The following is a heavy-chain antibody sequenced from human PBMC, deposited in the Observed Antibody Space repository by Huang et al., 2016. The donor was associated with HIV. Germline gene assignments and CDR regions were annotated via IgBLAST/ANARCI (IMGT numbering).Heavy chain of an antibody. CDR2: IVSNGST. CDR3: AGTFSKQLVGD. J-gene: IGHJ4*02. D-gene: IGHD6-6*01. V-gene: IGHV4-59*01. CDR1: GGSISSYY. Sequence: QVQLQESGPGLVKPSETLSLTCSVSGGSISSYYWRWIRAPPGKGVEGIWYIVSNGSTNYHPPLSSRVTISGDTSKNQFSLKLSSVTDADTAVYYCAGTFSKQLVGDWGQGTLVTVSS.